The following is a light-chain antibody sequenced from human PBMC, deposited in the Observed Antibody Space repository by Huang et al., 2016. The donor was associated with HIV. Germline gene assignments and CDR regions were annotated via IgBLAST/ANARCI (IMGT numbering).Light chain of an antibody. Sequence: EIVLTQSPATLSLSPGESGTPSCRASQSVGPYLAWYQQKPGQPPMLLIDDASTRAADNPSMCSGSGSGTDFTLTISSLVPEEFAVYYCQERSSWPPGTFGGGTKVEIK. CDR1: QSVGPY. CDR3: QERSSWPPGT. V-gene: IGKV3-11*01. CDR2: DAS. J-gene: IGKJ4*01.